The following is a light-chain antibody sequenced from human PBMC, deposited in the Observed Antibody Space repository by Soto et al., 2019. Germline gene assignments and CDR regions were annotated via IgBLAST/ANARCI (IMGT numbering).Light chain of an antibody. Sequence: EIVLTQSPGTLSLSPGERATLSCRASQSVSSSYLAWYQQKPGQAPRLLIYGASNRATGIPDRFSGSGSVTDFTLTIIRLEPEDFAVYYCQHYGSSTFTFGPGTKVDIK. CDR3: QHYGSSTFT. J-gene: IGKJ3*01. V-gene: IGKV3-20*01. CDR1: QSVSSSY. CDR2: GAS.